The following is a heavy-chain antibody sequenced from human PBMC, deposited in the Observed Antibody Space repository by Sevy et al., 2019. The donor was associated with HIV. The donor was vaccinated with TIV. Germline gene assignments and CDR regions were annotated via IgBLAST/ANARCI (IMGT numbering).Heavy chain of an antibody. Sequence: GGFLRLSCAASGFTFSSYWMHWVRQAPGKGLVWLSRIKTDGSDTSYADSVKGRFTISRDNTKYTLYLQMNSLRAEETAGNYCARSPTDQSGSYWFDPWGQGTLVTVSS. V-gene: IGHV3-74*01. J-gene: IGHJ5*02. CDR1: GFTFSSYW. CDR3: ARSPTDQSGSYWFDP. D-gene: IGHD1-26*01. CDR2: IKTDGSDT.